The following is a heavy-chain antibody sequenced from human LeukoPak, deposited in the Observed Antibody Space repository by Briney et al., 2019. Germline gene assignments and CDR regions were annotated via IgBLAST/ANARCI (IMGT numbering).Heavy chain of an antibody. J-gene: IGHJ5*02. CDR3: ANFHVGAIRVNWFDP. V-gene: IGHV3-23*01. CDR2: ISGSGGST. CDR1: GFTFSSYA. D-gene: IGHD1-26*01. Sequence: GGSLRLSCAASGFTFSSYAMSWVRQAPGKGLEWVSAISGSGGSTYYTDSVKGRFTISRDNSKNTLYLQMNSLRAEDTAVYYCANFHVGAIRVNWFDPWGQGTLVTVSS.